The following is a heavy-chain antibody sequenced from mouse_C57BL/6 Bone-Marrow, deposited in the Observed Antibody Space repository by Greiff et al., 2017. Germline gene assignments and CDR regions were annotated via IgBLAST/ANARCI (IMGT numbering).Heavy chain of an antibody. CDR3: ARDAGRNSVDY. Sequence: DVKLVESEGGLVQPGSSMKLSCTASGFTFSDYYMAWVRQVPEKGLEWVANINYDGSSTYYLDSLKSRFIISRDNAKNILYLQMSSLKSEDTAADYCARDAGRNSVDYGGQGTTLTVSS. J-gene: IGHJ2*01. V-gene: IGHV5-16*01. CDR1: GFTFSDYY. CDR2: INYDGSST.